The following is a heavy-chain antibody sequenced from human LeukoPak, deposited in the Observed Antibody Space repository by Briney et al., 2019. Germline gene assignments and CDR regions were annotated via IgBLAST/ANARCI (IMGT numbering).Heavy chain of an antibody. Sequence: ASVKVCCKASGYTFTSYAIHWVRLAPGQRLGWMGWINAGNGNTKYSQKFQGRVTITRDTSASTAYMELSRLRSDDTAVYYCARVGNFDAFDIWGQGTMVTVSS. CDR2: INAGNGNT. CDR1: GYTFTSYA. CDR3: ARVGNFDAFDI. V-gene: IGHV1-3*01. J-gene: IGHJ3*02.